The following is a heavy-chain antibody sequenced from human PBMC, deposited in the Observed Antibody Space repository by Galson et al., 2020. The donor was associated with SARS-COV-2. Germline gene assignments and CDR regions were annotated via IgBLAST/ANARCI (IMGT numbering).Heavy chain of an antibody. V-gene: IGHV4-59*11. CDR2: IYYSGST. D-gene: IGHD3-3*01. CDR1: GGSISSHY. CDR3: AGSQGTLDLYGMDV. Sequence: SETLSLTCTASGGSISSHYWSWTRQPPGKGLEWIGYIYYSGSTNYNPSLKSRVTISVDTSKNQFPLKLSSVTAADTAVYYCAGSQGTLDLYGMDVWGQGTTVTVFS. J-gene: IGHJ6*02.